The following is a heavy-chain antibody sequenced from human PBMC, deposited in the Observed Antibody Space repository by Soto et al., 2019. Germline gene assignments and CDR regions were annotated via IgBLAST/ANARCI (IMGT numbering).Heavy chain of an antibody. CDR2: ISAYNGNK. CDR3: ASVGVGVAAGDY. D-gene: IGHD2-15*01. V-gene: IGHV1-18*01. Sequence: QVQLVQSGAEVKKPGSSVKVSCKASGYTFTSYGISWVRQAPGQGLEWMGWISAYNGNKNYAQKRQGRDTMTTDTSTSTAYTELRSLRSDDTAGYYCASVGVGVAAGDYWGQGALVTVSS. J-gene: IGHJ4*02. CDR1: GYTFTSYG.